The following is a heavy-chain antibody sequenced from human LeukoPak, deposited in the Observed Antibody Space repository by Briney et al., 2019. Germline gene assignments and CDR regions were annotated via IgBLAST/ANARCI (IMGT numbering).Heavy chain of an antibody. V-gene: IGHV4-39*01. CDR1: GGSISSSSYY. Sequence: SETLSLTCTVSGGSISSSSYYWGWIRQPPGKGLEWIGSVYYSGSTYYNPSLKSRVTISIDMSKNEFSLKLSSVTAADTAVYYCAILDYGDYVPYFDHWGQGTLVTVSS. D-gene: IGHD4-17*01. CDR3: AILDYGDYVPYFDH. CDR2: VYYSGST. J-gene: IGHJ4*02.